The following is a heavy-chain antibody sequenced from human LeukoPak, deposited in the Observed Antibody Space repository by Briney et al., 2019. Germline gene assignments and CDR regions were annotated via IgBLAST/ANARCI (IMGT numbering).Heavy chain of an antibody. CDR1: GFTFNSYW. Sequence: GGSLRLSCAASGFTFNSYWFHWVRQAPGKGLVWVTRINSDGSDTIYADSVKGRFSISRDNAKSTVYLQMNSLKAEDTAVYYCARGGYHHGFDIWGQGTMVTVSS. CDR2: INSDGSDT. D-gene: IGHD2-15*01. V-gene: IGHV3-74*01. J-gene: IGHJ3*02. CDR3: ARGGYHHGFDI.